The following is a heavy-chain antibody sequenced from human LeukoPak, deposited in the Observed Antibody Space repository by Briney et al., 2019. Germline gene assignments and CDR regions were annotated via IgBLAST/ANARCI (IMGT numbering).Heavy chain of an antibody. CDR3: AKEADYGDWSDP. CDR1: GFTFSSYA. J-gene: IGHJ5*02. CDR2: ISGSGGSI. V-gene: IGHV3-23*01. D-gene: IGHD4-17*01. Sequence: GGSLRLSCAASGFTFSSYAMSWVRQAPGKGLEWVSGISGSGGSIYYADSVKGRFTISRDNSKNTLYLQMNSLRAEGTAVYYCAKEADYGDWSDPWGQGTLVTVSS.